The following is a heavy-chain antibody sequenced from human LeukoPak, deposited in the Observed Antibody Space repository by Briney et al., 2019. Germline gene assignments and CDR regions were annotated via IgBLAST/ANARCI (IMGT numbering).Heavy chain of an antibody. Sequence: GASVKVSCKASGYTFNVYYMHWVRQAPGQGLEWMGWINPNSGGTNYAQKFQGRVTMTRDTSISTAYMELSRLRSDDTAVYYCARTLGYCSSTSCYGGDYDAFDIWGQGTMVTVSS. J-gene: IGHJ3*02. CDR2: INPNSGGT. CDR3: ARTLGYCSSTSCYGGDYDAFDI. CDR1: GYTFNVYY. V-gene: IGHV1-2*02. D-gene: IGHD2-2*01.